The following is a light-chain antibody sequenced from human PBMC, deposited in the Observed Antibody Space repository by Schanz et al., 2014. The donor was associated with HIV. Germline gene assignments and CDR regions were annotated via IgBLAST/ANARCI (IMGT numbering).Light chain of an antibody. CDR1: SSDVGGYNY. CDR2: DVS. J-gene: IGLJ3*02. CDR3: SSYTSSSTHWV. Sequence: QSALTQPASVSGSPGQSITISCTGTSSDVGGYNYLSWYQQHPGKAPKLMIYDVSNRPSGVSNRFSGSKSGNTASLTISGLQAEDEADYYCSSYTSSSTHWVFGGGTKVTVL. V-gene: IGLV2-14*03.